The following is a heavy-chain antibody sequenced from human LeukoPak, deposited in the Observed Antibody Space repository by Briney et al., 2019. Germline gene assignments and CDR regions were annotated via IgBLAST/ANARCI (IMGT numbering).Heavy chain of an antibody. CDR1: GYTFTSYA. CDR3: ARAYGGKASDY. Sequence: ASVKVSCKASGYTFTSYAISWVRQAPGQGLEWMGRIIPILGIANYAQKFQGRVTITADKSTSTAYMELSSLRSEDTAVYYCARAYGGKASDYWGQGTLVTVSS. D-gene: IGHD4-23*01. CDR2: IIPILGIA. J-gene: IGHJ4*02. V-gene: IGHV1-69*04.